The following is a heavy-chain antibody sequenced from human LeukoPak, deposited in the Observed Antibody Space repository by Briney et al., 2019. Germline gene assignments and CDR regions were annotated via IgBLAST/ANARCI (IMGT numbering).Heavy chain of an antibody. CDR1: GFTFSSYA. V-gene: IGHV3-23*01. D-gene: IGHD4-17*01. CDR3: AREGDGDNFDY. Sequence: GGSLRLSCAASGFTFSSYAMSWVRQAPGKGLEWVSAISGSGGSTYYADSLKGRFTISRDNAKNSLYLQMNSLRAEDTAVYYCAREGDGDNFDYWGQGTLVTVSS. CDR2: ISGSGGST. J-gene: IGHJ4*02.